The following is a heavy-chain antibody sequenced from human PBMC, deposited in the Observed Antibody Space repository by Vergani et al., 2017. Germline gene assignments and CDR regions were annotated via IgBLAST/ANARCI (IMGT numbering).Heavy chain of an antibody. V-gene: IGHV4-4*07. CDR2: IYTSGST. J-gene: IGHJ4*02. CDR1: GGSISSYY. CDR3: ARDYCSSTSCFLDY. Sequence: QVQLQESGPGLVKPSETLSLTCTVSGGSISSYYWSWIRQPAGKGLEWIGRIYTSGSTNYNPSLKSRFTMSVDTSKNQFSLKLSSVTAADTAVYYCARDYCSSTSCFLDYWGQGTLVTVSS. D-gene: IGHD2-2*01.